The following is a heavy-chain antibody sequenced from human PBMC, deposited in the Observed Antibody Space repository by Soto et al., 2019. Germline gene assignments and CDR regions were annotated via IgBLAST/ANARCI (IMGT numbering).Heavy chain of an antibody. J-gene: IGHJ4*02. CDR3: ARDSSYGSGSYYLDY. D-gene: IGHD3-10*01. CDR1: GGSISSYY. Sequence: SETLSLTCTVSGGSISSYYWSWIRQPPGKGLEWIGYIYYSGSTNYNPSLKSRVTISVDTSKNQFSLKLSSVTAADTAVYYCARDSSYGSGSYYLDYWGQGTLVTVSS. V-gene: IGHV4-59*01. CDR2: IYYSGST.